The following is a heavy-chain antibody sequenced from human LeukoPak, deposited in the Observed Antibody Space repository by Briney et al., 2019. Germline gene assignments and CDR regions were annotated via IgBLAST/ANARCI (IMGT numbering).Heavy chain of an antibody. J-gene: IGHJ4*02. CDR2: IIPILGIA. CDR1: GGTFSSYA. Sequence: SVKVSCKASGGTFSSYAISWVRQAPGQGLEWMGRIIPILGIANYAQKFQGRVTITADKSTSTAYMELSSLRSEDTAVYYCARVKGAYCGGDCYSALGEGDYWGQGTLVTVSS. V-gene: IGHV1-69*04. D-gene: IGHD2-21*02. CDR3: ARVKGAYCGGDCYSALGEGDY.